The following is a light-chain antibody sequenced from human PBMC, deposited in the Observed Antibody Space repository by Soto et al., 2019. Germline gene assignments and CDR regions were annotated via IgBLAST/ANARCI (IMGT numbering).Light chain of an antibody. CDR3: QSYDSSLSGVV. J-gene: IGLJ2*01. V-gene: IGLV1-40*01. CDR2: ANS. Sequence: QSVLTQPPSVSGATGQRVTISCTGSSSNIGAGYDVHWYQQLPGTAPKLLIYANSNRPSGVPDRFSGSKSGTSASLAITGLQAEDEADYYCQSYDSSLSGVVFSGGTKVTVL. CDR1: SSNIGAGYD.